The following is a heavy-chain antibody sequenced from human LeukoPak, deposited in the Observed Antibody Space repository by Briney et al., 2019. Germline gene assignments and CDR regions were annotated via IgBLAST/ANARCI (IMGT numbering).Heavy chain of an antibody. CDR2: INHSGST. V-gene: IGHV4-34*01. CDR1: GGSFSGYY. Sequence: SETLSLTCAVYGGSFSGYYWSWIRQPPGKRLEWIGEINHSGSTNYNPSLKSRVTISVDTSKNQFSLKLSSVTAADTAVYYCARDRPFYDFWSGYPNKFDYWGQGTLVTVSS. J-gene: IGHJ4*02. CDR3: ARDRPFYDFWSGYPNKFDY. D-gene: IGHD3-3*01.